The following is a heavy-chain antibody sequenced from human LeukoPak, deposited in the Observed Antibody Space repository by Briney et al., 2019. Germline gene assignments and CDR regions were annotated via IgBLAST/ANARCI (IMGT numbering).Heavy chain of an antibody. CDR2: IYSGGST. CDR3: ARESLSGQVKSGGHFDD. CDR1: GFTVSSNY. J-gene: IGHJ4*02. D-gene: IGHD1-26*01. V-gene: IGHV3-53*01. Sequence: GGSLRLSCAAPGFTVSSNYMSWVRQAPGKGLEWVSVIYSGGSTYYADSVKGRFTISRDNSKNTLYLQMNNLRAEDTAVYYWARESLSGQVKSGGHFDDRGQGTLVTVAS.